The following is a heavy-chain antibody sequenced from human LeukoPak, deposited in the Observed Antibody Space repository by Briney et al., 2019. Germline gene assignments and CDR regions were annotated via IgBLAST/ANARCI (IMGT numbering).Heavy chain of an antibody. V-gene: IGHV1-69*13. J-gene: IGHJ4*02. D-gene: IGHD6-13*01. CDR1: GDTFSSYV. CDR2: FTPFFGTA. Sequence: SVNVSCTASGDTFSSYVISWVRQAPGQGLEWMGGFTPFFGTANYAQKFQGRVTITADESTSTAYMELSSLRSEDTAVYYCARGGLPGIAAAFDYWGQGTLVTVSS. CDR3: ARGGLPGIAAAFDY.